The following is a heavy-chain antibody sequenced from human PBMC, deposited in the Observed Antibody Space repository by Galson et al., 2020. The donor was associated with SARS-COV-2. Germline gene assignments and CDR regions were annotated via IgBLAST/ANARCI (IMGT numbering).Heavy chain of an antibody. V-gene: IGHV1-18*01. CDR3: ARSGPAAIWYYYYYMDV. CDR2: ISAYNGNT. Sequence: GESLKISCKASGYTFTSYGISWVRQAPGQGLEWMGWISAYNGNTNYAQKLQGRVTMTTDTSTSTAYMELRNLRSDDTAVYYCARSGPAAIWYYYYYMDVWGKGTTVTVSS. CDR1: GYTFTSYG. J-gene: IGHJ6*03. D-gene: IGHD2-2*02.